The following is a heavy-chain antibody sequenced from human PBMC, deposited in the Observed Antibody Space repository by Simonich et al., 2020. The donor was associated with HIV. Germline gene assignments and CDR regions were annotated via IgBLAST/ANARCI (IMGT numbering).Heavy chain of an antibody. D-gene: IGHD3-10*01. J-gene: IGHJ4*02. V-gene: IGHV3-9*01. CDR1: GFTFDDYA. CDR2: ISWKSGSI. Sequence: EVQLVESGGGLVQPGRSLRLSCAASGFTFDDYAMHWVRQAPGKGGRWGSGISWKSGSIGDAASVKGRFTISRDNAKNSLYLQMNSLRAEDTALYYCAKDKGAYYGSGSPVYWGQGTLVTVSS. CDR3: AKDKGAYYGSGSPVY.